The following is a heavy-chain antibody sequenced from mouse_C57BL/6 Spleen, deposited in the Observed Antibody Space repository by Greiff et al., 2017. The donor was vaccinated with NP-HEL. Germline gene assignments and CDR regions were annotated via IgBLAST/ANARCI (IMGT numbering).Heavy chain of an antibody. CDR2: INPYNGGT. D-gene: IGHD1-1*01. V-gene: IGHV1-19*01. CDR1: GYTFTDYY. J-gene: IGHJ2*01. Sequence: EVQLQQSGPVLVKPGASVKMSCKASGYTFTDYYMNWVKQSHGKSLEWIGVINPYNGGTSYNQKFKGKATLTVDKSSSTAYMELNSLTSEDSAVYYCARKTTVVDYWGQGTTLTVSS. CDR3: ARKTTVVDY.